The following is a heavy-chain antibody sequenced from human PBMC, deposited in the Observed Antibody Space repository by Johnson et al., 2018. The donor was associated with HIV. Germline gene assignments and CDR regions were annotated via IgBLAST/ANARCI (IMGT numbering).Heavy chain of an antibody. CDR1: GFTFSSYG. CDR2: IWYDGRNK. D-gene: IGHD6-13*01. Sequence: QVHLVESGGGVVQPGRSLRLSCAASGFTFSSYGMHWVRQAPGEGLEWVAVIWYDGRNKYYAESVKGRITISRDNFKNTVYLQMNSLRDEDTAVYYCAKEGVKQQLGDAFDFWGQGTMVTVSS. J-gene: IGHJ3*01. V-gene: IGHV3-33*06. CDR3: AKEGVKQQLGDAFDF.